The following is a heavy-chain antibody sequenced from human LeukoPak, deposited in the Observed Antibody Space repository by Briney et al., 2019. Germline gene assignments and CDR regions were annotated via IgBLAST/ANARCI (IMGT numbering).Heavy chain of an antibody. V-gene: IGHV4-59*03. D-gene: IGHD3-10*01. CDR3: AADYASGSYRFDY. Sequence: PSETLSLTCTVSSGSISSYSWSWIRQPPGKGLEWIGYIYFGGRTVYNPSLTSRVSISIDASKDQFSLRLTSVTAADTAIYYCAADYASGSYRFDYWGQGTPVTVSS. CDR1: SGSISSYS. J-gene: IGHJ4*02. CDR2: IYFGGRT.